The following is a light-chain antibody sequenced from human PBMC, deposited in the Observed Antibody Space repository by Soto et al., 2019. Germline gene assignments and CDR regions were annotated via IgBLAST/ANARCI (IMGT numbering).Light chain of an antibody. Sequence: DIQMTQSPSTLPASVGDRVTITCRASQIISSWLAWYQQKPGKAPKLLLYEASILESGDPSRFSGSGSGTEFTLTISSLQPDDFATYYCQQYDTYRTFGPGTKVEIK. CDR2: EAS. J-gene: IGKJ1*01. CDR1: QIISSW. CDR3: QQYDTYRT. V-gene: IGKV1-5*03.